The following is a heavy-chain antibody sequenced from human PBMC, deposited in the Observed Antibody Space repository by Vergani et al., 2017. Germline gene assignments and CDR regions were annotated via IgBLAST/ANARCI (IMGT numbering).Heavy chain of an antibody. J-gene: IGHJ4*02. V-gene: IGHV1-69*04. D-gene: IGHD1-7*01. CDR1: GGTFSSYA. CDR2: IIPILGIA. Sequence: QVQLVQSGAEVKKPGASVKVSCKASGGTFSSYAISWVRQAPGQGLEWMGRIIPILGIANYAQKFQGRVTITADKSTSTAYMELSSLRSEDTAVYYCAKDQSRELRTFDYWGQGTLVTVSS. CDR3: AKDQSRELRTFDY.